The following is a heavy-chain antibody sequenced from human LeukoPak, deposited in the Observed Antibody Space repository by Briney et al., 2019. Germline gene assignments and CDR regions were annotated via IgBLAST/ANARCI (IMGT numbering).Heavy chain of an antibody. CDR3: AKGPVRYFDSTGDAFDI. Sequence: GGSLRLSCAASGFTFSSYSMNWVRQAPGKRLEWVSYIITSSSTIYYADSVKGRFPISRDNAKNSLYLQMNSLRAEDTAVCYCAKGPVRYFDSTGDAFDIWGQGTMVTVSS. D-gene: IGHD3-9*01. CDR1: GFTFSSYS. J-gene: IGHJ3*02. CDR2: IITSSSTI. V-gene: IGHV3-48*01.